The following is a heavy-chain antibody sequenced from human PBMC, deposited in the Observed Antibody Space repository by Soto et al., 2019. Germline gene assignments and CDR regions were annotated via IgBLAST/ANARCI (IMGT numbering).Heavy chain of an antibody. CDR1: GFTFTSSA. CDR3: AADQRHYDILTGLPRQYYYYYGMDV. J-gene: IGHJ6*02. D-gene: IGHD3-9*01. Sequence: GASVKVSCKASGFTFTSSAVQCVRQARGQRLEWIGWIVVGSGNTNYAQKFQERVTITRDMSTSTAYMELSSLRSEDTAVYYCAADQRHYDILTGLPRQYYYYYGMDVWGQGTTVTVSS. CDR2: IVVGSGNT. V-gene: IGHV1-58*01.